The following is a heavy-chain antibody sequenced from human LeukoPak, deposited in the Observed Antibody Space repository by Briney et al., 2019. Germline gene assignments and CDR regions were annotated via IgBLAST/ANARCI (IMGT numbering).Heavy chain of an antibody. Sequence: ASVKVSCKASGYTFTNYAMHWVRQAPGQRPEWLGWINAANGYAKYSQELQGRVIITRDTSASTAYMELSSLRSEDMAIYYCAVRDGHTDHWGQGTLVTVSS. CDR2: INAANGYA. J-gene: IGHJ4*02. D-gene: IGHD5-24*01. V-gene: IGHV1-3*03. CDR3: AVRDGHTDH. CDR1: GYTFTNYA.